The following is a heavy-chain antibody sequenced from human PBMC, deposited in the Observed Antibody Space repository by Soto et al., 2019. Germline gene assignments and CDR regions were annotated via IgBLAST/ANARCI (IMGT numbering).Heavy chain of an antibody. CDR2: IYYSGST. V-gene: IGHV4-59*01. CDR1: GGSISSYY. Sequence: SETLSLTCTVSGGSISSYYWSWIRQPPGKGLEWIGYIYYSGSTNYNPSLKSRVTISVDTSKNQFSLKLSSVTAADTAAYYCERDGRSNQRDDAFDLWGYGTMVTV. CDR3: ERDGRSNQRDDAFDL. J-gene: IGHJ3*01.